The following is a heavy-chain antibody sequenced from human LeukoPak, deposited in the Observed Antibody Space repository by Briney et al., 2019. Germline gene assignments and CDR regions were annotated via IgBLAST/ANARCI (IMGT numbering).Heavy chain of an antibody. CDR2: ISGDGGST. CDR3: ARESESSGWYDY. V-gene: IGHV3-43*02. CDR1: GFMFHDYA. D-gene: IGHD6-19*01. J-gene: IGHJ4*02. Sequence: GGSLRLSRAAPGFMFHDYAIHWVRQAPGKGLEWVSLISGDGGSTFYADSVKGRFTISRDNSKNSLYLQMNSLRSDDTALYYCARESESSGWYDYWGQGTLVTVSS.